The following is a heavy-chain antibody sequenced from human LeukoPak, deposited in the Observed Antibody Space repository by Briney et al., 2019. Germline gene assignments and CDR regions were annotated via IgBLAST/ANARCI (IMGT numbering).Heavy chain of an antibody. CDR1: GFTFSSYW. CDR3: TRDLMDYGVSTGLHHYYMDV. V-gene: IGHV3-74*01. Sequence: SGGSLRLSCVASGFTFSSYWMHWVRQAPRKGLVWVSRINGDGRNINYADSVRGRFTISRDNAKNTLYLQMNTLRVEDTAVYYCTRDLMDYGVSTGLHHYYMDVWGQGTTVTVSS. D-gene: IGHD3-9*01. J-gene: IGHJ6*02. CDR2: INGDGRNI.